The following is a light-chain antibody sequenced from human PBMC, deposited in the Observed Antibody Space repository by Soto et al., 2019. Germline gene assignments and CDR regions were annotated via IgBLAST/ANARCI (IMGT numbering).Light chain of an antibody. CDR3: QQYNTYST. CDR2: DAS. Sequence: IQMTQSPSTLSASVCDSYTIIFRASQNIRNWLAWYQQKPGKAPNPLIYDASSLKSGVPARFSGSGSGTEFTLTISSLQPDDFATYYCQQYNTYSTFGQGTRLEIK. V-gene: IGKV1-5*02. J-gene: IGKJ5*01. CDR1: QNIRNW.